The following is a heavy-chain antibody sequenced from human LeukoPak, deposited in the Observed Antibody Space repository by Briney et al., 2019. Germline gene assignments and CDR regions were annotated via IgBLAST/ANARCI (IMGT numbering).Heavy chain of an antibody. V-gene: IGHV1-2*02. J-gene: IGHJ6*03. CDR2: INPNSGGT. CDR3: ARDPSSYTSGSYYGNYYYYMDV. D-gene: IGHD1-26*01. Sequence: ASVKVSCKASGYTFTGYYMHWVRQAPGQGLEWMGWINPNSGGTNYAQKFQGRVTMTRDTSISTAYMELSRLRSDDTAVYYCARDPSSYTSGSYYGNYYYYMDVWGKGTTVTISS. CDR1: GYTFTGYY.